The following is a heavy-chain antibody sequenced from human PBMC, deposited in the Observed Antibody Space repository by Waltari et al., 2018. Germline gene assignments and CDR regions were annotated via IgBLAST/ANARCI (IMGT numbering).Heavy chain of an antibody. CDR1: GCTFGVLS. J-gene: IGHJ4*02. CDR2: ISASRAAI. D-gene: IGHD6-19*01. Sequence: EVQLVESGGGFVQPGGSLRLSGLGSGCTFGVLSMHWIRQAPGKGLEWVAYISASRAAIYYAESVKGRFTISRDNAKNSLFLQMTNLGVEDTAVYYCATEPAPGAGINYWGQGILVTVSS. CDR3: ATEPAPGAGINY. V-gene: IGHV3-48*01.